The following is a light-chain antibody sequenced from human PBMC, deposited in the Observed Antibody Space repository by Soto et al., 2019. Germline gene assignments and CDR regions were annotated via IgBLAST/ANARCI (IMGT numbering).Light chain of an antibody. V-gene: IGKV3-20*01. Sequence: EIVLTQSPGTLSLSPGERATLSCRASQSVSSSYVAWYQQKPGQAPRLLIYGASSRATGIPDRFSGSGSGTDFTLTISRLEPEDLAVYYCQQYGSSPQTFGQGTKLEIK. J-gene: IGKJ2*01. CDR1: QSVSSSY. CDR2: GAS. CDR3: QQYGSSPQT.